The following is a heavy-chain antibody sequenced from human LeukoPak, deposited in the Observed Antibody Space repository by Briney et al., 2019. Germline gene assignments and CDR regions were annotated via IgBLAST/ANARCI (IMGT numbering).Heavy chain of an antibody. D-gene: IGHD3-22*01. V-gene: IGHV3-48*03. CDR2: ISSSGSTI. CDR3: ARGPFHYYDSSGSEGSYFDY. J-gene: IGHJ4*02. CDR1: QFTFSSYA. Sequence: GGSLRLSCAASQFTFSSYAMGWVRQAPGKGLEWVSYISSSGSTIYYADSVKGRFTISRDNAKNSLYLQMNSLRAEDTAVYYCARGPFHYYDSSGSEGSYFDYWGQGTLVTVSS.